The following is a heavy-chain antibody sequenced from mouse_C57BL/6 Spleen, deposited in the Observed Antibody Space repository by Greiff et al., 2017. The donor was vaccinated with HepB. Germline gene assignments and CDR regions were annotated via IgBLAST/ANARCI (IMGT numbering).Heavy chain of an antibody. J-gene: IGHJ2*01. Sequence: VQLQQSGAELVRPGASVTLSCKASGYTFTDYEMHWVKQTPVHGLEWIGALDPETGGTAYNQKFKGKAILTAAKSSSTAYMELRSLTSEDSAVYYCTTFTVPYYFDYWGQGTTLTVSS. CDR3: TTFTVPYYFDY. D-gene: IGHD1-1*01. CDR1: GYTFTDYE. V-gene: IGHV1-15*01. CDR2: LDPETGGT.